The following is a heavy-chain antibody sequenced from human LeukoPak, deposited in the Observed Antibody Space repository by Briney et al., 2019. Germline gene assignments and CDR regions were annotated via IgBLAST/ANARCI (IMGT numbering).Heavy chain of an antibody. D-gene: IGHD3-22*01. V-gene: IGHV4-34*01. CDR1: GGSFSGYY. CDR2: INHSGST. J-gene: IGHJ4*02. Sequence: SETLSLTCAVYGGSFSGYYWSWIRQPPGKGLEWIGEINHSGSTNYNPSLKSRVTISVDTSKNQFSLKLSSVTAADTVVYYCARGSSGYYSLYYFDYWGQGTLVTVSS. CDR3: ARGSSGYYSLYYFDY.